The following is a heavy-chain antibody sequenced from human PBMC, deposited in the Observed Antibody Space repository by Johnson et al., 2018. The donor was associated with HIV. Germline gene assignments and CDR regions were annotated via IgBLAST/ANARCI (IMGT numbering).Heavy chain of an antibody. CDR2: IKQDGSEK. Sequence: VPLVESGGGLVQPGGSLRLSCAASRITFSRYWMTWVRQAPGKGLEWVANIKQDGSEKYYVDSVKGRFTISRDNAKNSLYLLMNSLRAEDTAVYYCARGGTYNSSWSDAFHIWGQGTMVTVSS. CDR3: ARGGTYNSSWSDAFHI. J-gene: IGHJ3*02. CDR1: RITFSRYW. D-gene: IGHD6-13*01. V-gene: IGHV3-7*01.